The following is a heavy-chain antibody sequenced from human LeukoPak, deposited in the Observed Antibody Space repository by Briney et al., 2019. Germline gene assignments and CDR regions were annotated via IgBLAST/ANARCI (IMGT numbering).Heavy chain of an antibody. V-gene: IGHV3-21*01. Sequence: GGSLRLSCAASGFTFSSYAMSWVRQAPGKGLEWVSSISSSSSYIYYADSVKGRFTISRDNAKNSLYLQMNSLRAEDTAVYYCARDRVTMGRALMDVWGKGTTVTVSS. J-gene: IGHJ6*03. CDR2: ISSSSSYI. CDR1: GFTFSSYA. D-gene: IGHD3-10*01. CDR3: ARDRVTMGRALMDV.